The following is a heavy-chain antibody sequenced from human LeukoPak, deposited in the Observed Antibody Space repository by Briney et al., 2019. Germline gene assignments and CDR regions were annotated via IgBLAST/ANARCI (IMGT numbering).Heavy chain of an antibody. D-gene: IGHD6-19*01. CDR3: ARDRSEWLADAFDI. J-gene: IGHJ3*02. V-gene: IGHV1-18*01. Sequence: ASVKVSCKASGYTFTNYGISWVRQAPGQGLEWMGWISPYNGNTNYAQKFQGRVTMTTDTSTSTAYMELRSLRSDDAAVYYCARDRSEWLADAFDIWGQETMVTVSS. CDR2: ISPYNGNT. CDR1: GYTFTNYG.